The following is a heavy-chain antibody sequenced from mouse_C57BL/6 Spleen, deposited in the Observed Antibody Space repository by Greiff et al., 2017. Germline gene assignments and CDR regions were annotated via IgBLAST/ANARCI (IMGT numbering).Heavy chain of an antibody. CDR3: ARKGPYFYFDY. Sequence: VKLMESGPELVKPGASVKLSCKASGYTFTSYDINWVKQRPGQGLEWIGWIYPRDGSTKYNEKFKGKATLTVDTSSSTAYMELHSLTSEDSAVYFCARKGPYFYFDYWGQGTTLTVSS. CDR1: GYTFTSYD. J-gene: IGHJ2*01. D-gene: IGHD2-10*01. V-gene: IGHV1-85*01. CDR2: IYPRDGST.